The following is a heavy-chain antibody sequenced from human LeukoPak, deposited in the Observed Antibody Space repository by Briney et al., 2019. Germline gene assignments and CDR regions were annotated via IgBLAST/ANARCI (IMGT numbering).Heavy chain of an antibody. V-gene: IGHV4-59*08. D-gene: IGHD4-23*01. CDR1: GVSINNYY. CDR3: ASFSDYGGNFFHY. Sequence: PSETLSLTCTVSGVSINNYYWSWIRQPPGKGLEWIGYIYYTGSTRYNPSLESRVTISLDTSKNQFSLNVNSVTAADTAVYYCASFSDYGGNFFHYWGQGALVTVSS. CDR2: IYYTGST. J-gene: IGHJ4*02.